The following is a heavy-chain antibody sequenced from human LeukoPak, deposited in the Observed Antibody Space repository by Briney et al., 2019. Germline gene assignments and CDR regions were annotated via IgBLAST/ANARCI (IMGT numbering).Heavy chain of an antibody. CDR3: ARGGMYYYDSGSGY. Sequence: GASVKVSCKASGGTFSSYAINWVRQATGQGLEWMGWMNPNSGNTGYAQKFQGRVTMTRNTSISTAYMELSSLRSEDTAVYYCARGGMYYYDSGSGYWGQGTLVTVSS. D-gene: IGHD3-22*01. CDR2: MNPNSGNT. CDR1: GGTFSSYA. J-gene: IGHJ4*02. V-gene: IGHV1-8*02.